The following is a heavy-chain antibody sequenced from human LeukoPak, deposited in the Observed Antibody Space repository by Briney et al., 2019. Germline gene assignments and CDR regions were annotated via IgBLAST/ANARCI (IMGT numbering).Heavy chain of an antibody. D-gene: IGHD2-2*01. CDR3: ARGRLADCSSTSCPLNV. CDR1: GFKFGSFS. CDR2: IRSSTSYI. V-gene: IGHV3-21*01. J-gene: IGHJ6*04. Sequence: GGPQRLSCAASGFKFGSFSMNWVRQAPGKGRERVSSIRSSTSYIYYADSVKGRFTISRDNAKNSLYLQMNSLRAEDTGVYYCARGRLADCSSTSCPLNVWGKGTTVTVSS.